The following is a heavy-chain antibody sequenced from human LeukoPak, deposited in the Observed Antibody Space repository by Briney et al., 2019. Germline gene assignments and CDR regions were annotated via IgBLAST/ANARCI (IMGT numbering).Heavy chain of an antibody. D-gene: IGHD3-16*02. CDR1: GGSISSYY. Sequence: SETLSLTCTVSGGSISSYYWSWIRQPPGKGLEWIGYIYYSGSTNYNPSLKSRVTISVDTSKNQFSLKLSSVTAADTAVYYCARGAGLRLGELSSPLDYWGQGTLVTVSS. V-gene: IGHV4-59*12. CDR2: IYYSGST. CDR3: ARGAGLRLGELSSPLDY. J-gene: IGHJ4*02.